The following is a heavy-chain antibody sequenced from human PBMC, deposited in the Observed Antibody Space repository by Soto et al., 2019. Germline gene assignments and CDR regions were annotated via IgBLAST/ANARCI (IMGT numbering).Heavy chain of an antibody. D-gene: IGHD2-15*01. CDR2: VNPDGSST. V-gene: IGHV3-74*01. J-gene: IGHJ6*03. Sequence: EVQLVESGGGLVQPGGSLRLSCAASGFTVSSYWMHWVRQTPGKGPVWVARVNPDGSSTSYADSVKGRFTIIRDNAKNMLYLQMNSLRAEDTAVYYCAGRDCMDVWGKGTTVTVSS. CDR3: AGRDCMDV. CDR1: GFTVSSYW.